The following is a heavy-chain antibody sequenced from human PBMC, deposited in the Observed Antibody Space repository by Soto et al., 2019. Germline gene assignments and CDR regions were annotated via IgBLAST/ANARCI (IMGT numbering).Heavy chain of an antibody. V-gene: IGHV3-23*01. CDR1: GFTFSSYA. Sequence: WGSLRLSCAASGFTFSSYAMSWVLQAPGKGLEWVSVIRSSGDRTYYADSVKGRFTISRDNSKNTLYMQMNSLRAEDTAVYYCAKQQGPGTPYYYAMDVWGQGTTVTVSS. D-gene: IGHD1-1*01. J-gene: IGHJ6*02. CDR3: AKQQGPGTPYYYAMDV. CDR2: IRSSGDRT.